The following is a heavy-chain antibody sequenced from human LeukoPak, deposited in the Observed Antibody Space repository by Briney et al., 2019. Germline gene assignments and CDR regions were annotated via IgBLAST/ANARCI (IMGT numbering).Heavy chain of an antibody. D-gene: IGHD3-10*01. CDR2: IYYTGST. CDR1: SGFISSYY. V-gene: IGHV4-59*01. Sequence: SETLSLTCSVSSGFISSYYWTWIRQSPGKGLEWLGYIYYTGSTSYNPSLQSRVTISVDTSKNQFSLRLNSVTAADTAVYYCARLHHDYGSGTYGGAYNYYMDVWGKGTTVTVSS. J-gene: IGHJ6*03. CDR3: ARLHHDYGSGTYGGAYNYYMDV.